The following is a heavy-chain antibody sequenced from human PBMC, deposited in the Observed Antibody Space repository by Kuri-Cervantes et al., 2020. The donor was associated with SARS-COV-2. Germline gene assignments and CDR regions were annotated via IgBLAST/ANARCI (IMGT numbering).Heavy chain of an antibody. Sequence: GGSLRLSCKGSGYSFTSYWIGWVRQMPGKGLEWMGIIYPGDSDTRYSSSFQGQVTISADKSISTAYLQWSSLKASDTAMYYCARHLTGSYWYYYYMDVWGKGTTVTVSS. J-gene: IGHJ6*03. D-gene: IGHD2-8*02. CDR3: ARHLTGSYWYYYYMDV. V-gene: IGHV5-51*01. CDR1: GYSFTSYW. CDR2: IYPGDSDT.